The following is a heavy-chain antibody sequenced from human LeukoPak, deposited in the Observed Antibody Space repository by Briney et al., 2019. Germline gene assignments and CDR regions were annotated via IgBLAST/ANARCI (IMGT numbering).Heavy chain of an antibody. Sequence: PGGSLRLSCAASGFTFTIYGMHWVRQAPGKGLEWVAFIRYDGSNKYYADSVKGRFTISRDNSKNPLYVQMNSLRPEDTAVYYCAKDGGNYWGLFDYWGQGTLVTVSS. V-gene: IGHV3-30*02. CDR2: IRYDGSNK. D-gene: IGHD3-16*01. CDR1: GFTFTIYG. J-gene: IGHJ4*02. CDR3: AKDGGNYWGLFDY.